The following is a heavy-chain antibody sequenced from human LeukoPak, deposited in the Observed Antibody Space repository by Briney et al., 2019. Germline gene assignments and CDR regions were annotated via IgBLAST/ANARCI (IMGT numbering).Heavy chain of an antibody. Sequence: LETLSLTCTVSGGSISSYYWTWIRQPPGKGLEWIGYIYYSGSTNYNPSLKSRVTISVDTSKNQFSLKLSSVTAADTALYYCARGGNVFDYWGQGTLVTVSS. CDR3: ARGGNVFDY. CDR2: IYYSGST. CDR1: GGSISSYY. V-gene: IGHV4-59*01. J-gene: IGHJ4*02.